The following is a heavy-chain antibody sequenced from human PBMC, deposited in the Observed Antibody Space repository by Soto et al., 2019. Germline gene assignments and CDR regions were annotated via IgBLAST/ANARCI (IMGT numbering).Heavy chain of an antibody. V-gene: IGHV3-23*01. CDR1: GFTLSIFA. Sequence: VGSLRLSCAASGFTLSIFAMSWVRQSPGKGLEWVSTISGSGGSTYYADAVKGRFTISRDNSMGTLYLQMKSLRVEDTAIYYCAKEVSLGSTVDLGYWGQGALVNVSS. CDR2: ISGSGGST. D-gene: IGHD7-27*01. J-gene: IGHJ4*02. CDR3: AKEVSLGSTVDLGY.